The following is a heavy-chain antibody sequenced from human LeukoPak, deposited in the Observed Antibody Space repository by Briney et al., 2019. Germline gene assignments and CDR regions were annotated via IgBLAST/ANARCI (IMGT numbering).Heavy chain of an antibody. Sequence: SSETLSLTCTVSGDSVSIYYWSWIRQPPGKGLEWVGYVFYSGNTNYNPSLGSRVTISEDTSKNQFSLNLNSLTAADTAVYYCARGLPGRDAFDVWGQGTVVTVSS. CDR1: GDSVSIYY. CDR3: ARGLPGRDAFDV. J-gene: IGHJ3*01. CDR2: VFYSGNT. V-gene: IGHV4-59*02. D-gene: IGHD3-16*01.